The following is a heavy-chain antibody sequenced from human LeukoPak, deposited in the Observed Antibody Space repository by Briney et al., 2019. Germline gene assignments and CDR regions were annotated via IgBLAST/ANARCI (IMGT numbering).Heavy chain of an antibody. CDR3: AKYGPQDSGSSHFDY. D-gene: IGHD1-26*01. J-gene: IGHJ4*02. CDR2: IRDSSSST. V-gene: IGHV3-23*01. Sequence: GGALRLSCAASGFTFSSYAMSWVRQAPGKGLEWVSAIRDSSSSTHYADSVKGRFTTSRDNSKNTLFLQMNSLRAEDTAIYYCAKYGPQDSGSSHFDYWGQGALVTVSS. CDR1: GFTFSSYA.